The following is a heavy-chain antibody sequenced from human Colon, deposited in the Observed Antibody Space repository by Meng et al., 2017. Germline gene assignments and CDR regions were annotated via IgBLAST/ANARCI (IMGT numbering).Heavy chain of an antibody. V-gene: IGHV4-61*01. J-gene: IGHJ4*02. CDR3: ARLIAGWPFYFDY. D-gene: IGHD6-19*01. CDR1: GGSVSSGSHY. Sequence: QVQLQGSGPGLVRPSGTLSLTCNVSGGSVSSGSHYWSWIRQPPGKGLEWIGYMFHSGTTKYNPSLKSRVSMSVDTTKNQFYLKLTSVTVADTAVFYCARLIAGWPFYFDYWGQGILVTVSS. CDR2: MFHSGTT.